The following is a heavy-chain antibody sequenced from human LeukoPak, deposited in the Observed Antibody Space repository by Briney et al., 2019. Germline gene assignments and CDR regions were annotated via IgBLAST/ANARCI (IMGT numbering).Heavy chain of an antibody. J-gene: IGHJ4*02. V-gene: IGHV5-51*01. CDR2: IYPGDSDT. CDR1: GYSFTSYW. CDR3: ARWIVVPAAHFDY. Sequence: GESLTISCKGSGYSFTSYWIGWVRQMPGKGLEWMGIIYPGDSDTRYSPSFQGQVTISADKSISTAYLQWSSLKASDTAMYYCARWIVVPAAHFDYWGQGTLVTVSS. D-gene: IGHD2-2*01.